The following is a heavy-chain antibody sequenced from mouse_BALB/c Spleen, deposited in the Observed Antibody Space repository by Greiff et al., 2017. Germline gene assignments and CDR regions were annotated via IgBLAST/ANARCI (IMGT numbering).Heavy chain of an antibody. D-gene: IGHD2-10*01. CDR3: ARTYYGNYDY. CDR2: INSNGGST. J-gene: IGHJ2*01. V-gene: IGHV5-6-3*01. Sequence: EVHLVESGGGLVQPGGSLKLSCAASGFTFSSYGMSWVRQTPDKRLELVATINSNGGSTYYPDSVKGRFTISRDNAKNTLYLQMSSLKSEDTAMYYCARTYYGNYDYWGQGTTLTVSS. CDR1: GFTFSSYG.